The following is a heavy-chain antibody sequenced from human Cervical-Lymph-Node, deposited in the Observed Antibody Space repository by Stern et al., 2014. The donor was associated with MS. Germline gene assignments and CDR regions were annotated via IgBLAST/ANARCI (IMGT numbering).Heavy chain of an antibody. Sequence: QLQLQESGSGLVKPSQTLSLTCAVSGGSISSGDYSWSWIRQPPGKSLEWIGYIVHSGSTYYNPSHKSRVSITVDRSKNQFSLKLSSVTAADTAMYYCARIFGGNFDNWGQGTLVTVSS. CDR3: ARIFGGNFDN. J-gene: IGHJ4*02. CDR2: IVHSGST. V-gene: IGHV4-30-2*01. CDR1: GGSISSGDYS. D-gene: IGHD4-23*01.